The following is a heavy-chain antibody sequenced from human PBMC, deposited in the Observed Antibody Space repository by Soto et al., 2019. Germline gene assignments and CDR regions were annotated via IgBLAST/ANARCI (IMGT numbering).Heavy chain of an antibody. D-gene: IGHD3-10*02. V-gene: IGHV4-59*01. CDR1: GVSISTYY. CDR2: VFYTGTT. CDR3: ARMFGECRYTNCLIDF. Sequence: VHLQESGPGLVKPSETLSLTCTVSGVSISTYYWSWIRQSPGKGLEWIGFVFYTGTTNYSPSLKSRVTISADASKTLFSLKLTSVTAADTAVYYCARMFGECRYTNCLIDFWGRGTLVTVSS. J-gene: IGHJ4*02.